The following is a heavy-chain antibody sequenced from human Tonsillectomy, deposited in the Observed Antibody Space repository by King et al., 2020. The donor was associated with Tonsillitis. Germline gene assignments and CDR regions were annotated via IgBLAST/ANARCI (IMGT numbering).Heavy chain of an antibody. Sequence: VQLVESGGGLVQPGGSLRLSCAASGFTFSNSAMNWVRQAPGKGLEWVSGVTSSGIRAYYADSVKGRFTISRENFKNTRHLQMNSLRAEATAIYYCAKDFGGYCGGDCSLFDYWGQGTLVTVSS. V-gene: IGHV3-23*04. D-gene: IGHD2-21*02. J-gene: IGHJ4*02. CDR3: AKDFGGYCGGDCSLFDY. CDR1: GFTFSNSA. CDR2: VTSSGIRA.